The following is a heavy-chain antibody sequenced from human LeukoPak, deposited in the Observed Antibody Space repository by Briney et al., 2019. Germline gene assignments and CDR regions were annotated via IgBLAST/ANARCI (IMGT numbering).Heavy chain of an antibody. CDR1: GGSFSGYY. CDR2: INHSGST. CDR3: AGPSGRYYYYYMDV. V-gene: IGHV4-34*01. Sequence: SETLSLTCAVYGGSFSGYYWSWIRQPPGKGLEWIGEINHSGSTNYNPSLKSRVTISVDTSKNQFSPKLSSVTAADTAVYYCAGPSGRYYYYYMDVWGKGTTVTVSS. J-gene: IGHJ6*03.